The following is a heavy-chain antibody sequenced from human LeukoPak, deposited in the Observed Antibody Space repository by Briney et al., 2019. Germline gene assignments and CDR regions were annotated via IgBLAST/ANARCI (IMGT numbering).Heavy chain of an antibody. J-gene: IGHJ3*02. V-gene: IGHV1-69*06. CDR1: GYTFTSYY. CDR2: IIPIFGTP. CDR3: ARGIAAAGTFGHAFDI. Sequence: GASVKVSCKASGYTFTSYYMHWVRQAPGQGLEWMGGIIPIFGTPNYVQKFQGRVTITADTSTSTAYMELSSLRSEDTAVYYCARGIAAAGTFGHAFDIWGQGTMVTVSS. D-gene: IGHD6-13*01.